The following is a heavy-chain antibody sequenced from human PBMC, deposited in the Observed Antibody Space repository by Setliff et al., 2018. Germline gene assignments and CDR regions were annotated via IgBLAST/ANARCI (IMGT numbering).Heavy chain of an antibody. J-gene: IGHJ4*02. D-gene: IGHD6-13*01. Sequence: GGSLRLSCTASGFHFRSFAMHWVRQSPGEGLEWVAAISYSGSDTYYADSVKGRLSISRDNSRDTLFLQMNRLRAEDTAFYCCAKVITAIGYPPFDSWGQGGLGT. CDR3: AKVITAIGYPPFDS. CDR2: ISYSGSDT. V-gene: IGHV3-30*04. CDR1: GFHFRSFA.